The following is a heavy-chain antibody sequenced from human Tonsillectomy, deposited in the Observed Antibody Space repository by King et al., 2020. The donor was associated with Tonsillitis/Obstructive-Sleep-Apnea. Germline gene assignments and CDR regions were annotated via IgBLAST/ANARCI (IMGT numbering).Heavy chain of an antibody. Sequence: LQLQESGPGLVKPSETLSLTCSVSGGSIRTGTYYWGWIRQPPGKGREWIGSIHYNGGTYYNASLKSRVTLSVDTSRNQFSLKLTSVSAADTAVYYCARLLDWGQGTLVTVSS. J-gene: IGHJ4*02. CDR2: IHYNGGT. V-gene: IGHV4-39*01. CDR1: GGSIRTGTYY. CDR3: ARLLD.